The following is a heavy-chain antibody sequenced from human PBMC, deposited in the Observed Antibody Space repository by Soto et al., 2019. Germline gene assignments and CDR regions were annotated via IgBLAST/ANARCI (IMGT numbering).Heavy chain of an antibody. CDR3: ASRDPLRYDCSSTSCPPAAFDI. CDR2: TYYRSKWYN. Sequence: PSQTLSLTCAISGDSVSTNIAAWNWIRQSPSRGLEWLGRTYYRSKWYNDYAVSVKSRITINPDTSKNQFSLQLNSVTPEDTAVYYCASRDPLRYDCSSTSCPPAAFDIWGQGTMVTVSS. J-gene: IGHJ3*02. CDR1: GDSVSTNIAA. D-gene: IGHD2-2*01. V-gene: IGHV6-1*01.